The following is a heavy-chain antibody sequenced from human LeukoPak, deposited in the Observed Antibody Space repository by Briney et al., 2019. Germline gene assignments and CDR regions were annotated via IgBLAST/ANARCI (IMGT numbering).Heavy chain of an antibody. CDR2: IYSGGST. V-gene: IGHV3-53*01. J-gene: IGHJ4*02. Sequence: PGGSLRLSCAASGFTVSSNYMSWVRQAPGKWLEWVSVIYSGGSTYYADSVKGRFTISRDNSKNTLYLQMNSLRAEDTAVYYCARAGYYDSSGYPYYFDYWGQGTLVTVSS. CDR1: GFTVSSNY. CDR3: ARAGYYDSSGYPYYFDY. D-gene: IGHD3-22*01.